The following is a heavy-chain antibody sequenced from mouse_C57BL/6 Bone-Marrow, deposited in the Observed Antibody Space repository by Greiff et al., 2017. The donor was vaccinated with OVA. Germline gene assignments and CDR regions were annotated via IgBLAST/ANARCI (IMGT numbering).Heavy chain of an antibody. CDR3: ARGGYPWYFDV. D-gene: IGHD2-2*01. V-gene: IGHV1-80*01. CDR2: IYPGDGDT. J-gene: IGHJ1*03. Sequence: VKLQQSGAELVKPGASVKISCKASGYAFSSYWMNWVKQRPGKGLEWIGQIYPGDGDTNYNGKFKGKATLTADKSSSTAYMQLSSLTSEDSAVYFCARGGYPWYFDVWGTGTTVTVSS. CDR1: GYAFSSYW.